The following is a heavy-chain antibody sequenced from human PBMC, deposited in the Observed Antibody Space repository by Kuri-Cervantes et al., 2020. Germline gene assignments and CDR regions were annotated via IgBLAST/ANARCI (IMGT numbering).Heavy chain of an antibody. CDR3: ARVHLGYTFYYYYYMDV. V-gene: IGHV1-46*01. D-gene: IGHD2-15*01. CDR2: INPSGGGT. CDR1: GYTFTSYY. J-gene: IGHJ6*03. Sequence: ASVKVSCKASGYTFTSYYMHWVRQAPGQGLEWMGIINPSGGGTSYAQKFQGRVTMTRDTSASTAYMELSSLRSEDTAVYYCARVHLGYTFYYYYYMDVWGKGTTVTVSS.